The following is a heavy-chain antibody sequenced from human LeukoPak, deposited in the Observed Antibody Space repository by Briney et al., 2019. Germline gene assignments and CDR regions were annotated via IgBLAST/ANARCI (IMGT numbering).Heavy chain of an antibody. V-gene: IGHV3-30*02. J-gene: IGHJ6*03. Sequence: QAGGSLRLSCEASGFIFSSFGMHWVRQAPGKGLEWVAFTRYDESKKYYADSVKGRFTISRDNSKNTVYLQMNSLRVEDTAVYYCAKDGTHRTSSRYFYYMDAWGKGTTVTVSS. CDR3: AKDGTHRTSSRYFYYMDA. CDR2: TRYDESKK. D-gene: IGHD2-2*01. CDR1: GFIFSSFG.